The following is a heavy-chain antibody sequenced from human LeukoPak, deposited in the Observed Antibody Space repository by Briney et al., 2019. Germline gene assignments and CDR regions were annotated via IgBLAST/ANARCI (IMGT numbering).Heavy chain of an antibody. CDR1: GGTFSSYA. Sequence: SVKVSCKASGGTFSSYAISWVRQAPGQGLEWMGRIIPILGIANYAQKFQGRVTITGDKSTRTAYMELSSLRSEDTAVYYCARPRYDILTGYYAQFDYWGQGTLVTVSS. D-gene: IGHD3-9*01. J-gene: IGHJ4*02. CDR3: ARPRYDILTGYYAQFDY. V-gene: IGHV1-69*04. CDR2: IIPILGIA.